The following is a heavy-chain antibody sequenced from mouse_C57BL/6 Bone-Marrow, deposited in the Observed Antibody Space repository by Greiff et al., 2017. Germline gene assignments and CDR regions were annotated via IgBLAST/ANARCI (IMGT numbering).Heavy chain of an antibody. CDR2: INPNYGTT. V-gene: IGHV1-39*01. CDR3: ARGGQAYYSKEGPAWFAY. CDR1: GYSFTDYN. D-gene: IGHD2-5*01. J-gene: IGHJ3*01. Sequence: VQLKLSGPELVKPGASVKISCKASGYSFTDYNMNWVKQSNGKSLEWIGVINPNYGTTSYNQKFKGKATLTVDQSSSTAYMQLNSLTSEDSAVYYCARGGQAYYSKEGPAWFAYWGQGTLVTVSA.